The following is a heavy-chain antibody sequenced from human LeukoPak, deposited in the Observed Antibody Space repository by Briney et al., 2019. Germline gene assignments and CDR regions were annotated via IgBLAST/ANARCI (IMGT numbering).Heavy chain of an antibody. CDR1: GGSLSGDH. V-gene: IGHV4-59*01. CDR3: ARDGYIVVVVAATNYYGMDV. J-gene: IGHJ6*02. CDR2: IYYSGST. Sequence: PSETLSLTCGVYGGSLSGDHWSWIRQPPGKGLEWIGYIYYSGSTNYNPSLKSRVTISVDTSKNQFSLKLSSVTAADTAVYYCARDGYIVVVVAATNYYGMDVWGQGTTVTVSS. D-gene: IGHD2-15*01.